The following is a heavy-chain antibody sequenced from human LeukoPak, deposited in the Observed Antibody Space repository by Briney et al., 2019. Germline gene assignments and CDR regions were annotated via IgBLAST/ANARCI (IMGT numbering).Heavy chain of an antibody. D-gene: IGHD3-22*01. CDR3: ARGRGPYYDSSLDAFDI. CDR1: GYTFTGYY. V-gene: IGHV1-2*02. J-gene: IGHJ3*02. CDR2: INPNSGGT. Sequence: GASVKVPCKASGYTFTGYYMHWVRQAPGQGLEWMGWINPNSGGTNYAQKFQGRVTMTRDTSISTAYMELSRLRSDDTAVYYCARGRGPYYDSSLDAFDIWGQGTMVTVSS.